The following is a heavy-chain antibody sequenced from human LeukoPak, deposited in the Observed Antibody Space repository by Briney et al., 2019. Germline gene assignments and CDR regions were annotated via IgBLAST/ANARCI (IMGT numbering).Heavy chain of an antibody. D-gene: IGHD6-19*01. CDR3: ARDRAYSSGWSSPAYFDY. CDR1: AGSVTNGDYY. CDR2: VYYTGST. Sequence: SETLSLTCTVSAGSVTNGDYYWSWLRQPPGKALEWIGFVYYTGSTYYTPSLEGRATISVDTSKNQFSVKLSSVTAADTAVYYCARDRAYSSGWSSPAYFDYWGQGTLVTVSS. V-gene: IGHV4-61*08. J-gene: IGHJ4*02.